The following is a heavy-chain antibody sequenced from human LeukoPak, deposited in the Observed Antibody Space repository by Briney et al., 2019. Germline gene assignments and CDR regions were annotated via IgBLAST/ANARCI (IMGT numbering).Heavy chain of an antibody. D-gene: IGHD3-16*01. Sequence: GGSLRLSCAASGFTFTTYWIHWVRQAPGKGLGWVSRISNDGSSTTYAGSVKGRFTISRDNAKNTVYLQMNGLRAEDTAVYYCARERGFNYFDYWGQGTLVTVSS. J-gene: IGHJ4*02. CDR3: ARERGFNYFDY. CDR2: ISNDGSST. CDR1: GFTFTTYW. V-gene: IGHV3-74*01.